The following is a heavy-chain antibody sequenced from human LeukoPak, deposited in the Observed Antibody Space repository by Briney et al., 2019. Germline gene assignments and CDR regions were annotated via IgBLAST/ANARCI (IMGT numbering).Heavy chain of an antibody. J-gene: IGHJ5*02. V-gene: IGHV1-2*02. CDR2: INPNSGGT. CDR3: PRDRIPLWFGEKGHWFDP. D-gene: IGHD3-10*01. Sequence: GASVKDSCKASGYTFNHYYMHWVRQAPGQGPEWVGWINPNSGGTNYAQKFQGRVTMTRDTSISTAYMELSRLRSDDTAVYYCPRDRIPLWFGEKGHWFDPWGQGTLVTVSS. CDR1: GYTFNHYY.